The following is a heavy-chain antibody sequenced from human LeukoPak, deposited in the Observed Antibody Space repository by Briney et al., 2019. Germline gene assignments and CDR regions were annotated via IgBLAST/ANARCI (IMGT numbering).Heavy chain of an antibody. D-gene: IGHD3-10*01. CDR3: ARDSIAYGSGSYLHS. J-gene: IGHJ4*02. CDR2: ISYDGNKQ. Sequence: GRSLRLSCAASGFTLKSYAMHWVRQAPGKALEWVAIISYDGNKQHYAESVKGRFTISSDSSRNTLFLQMNSLRAEDTAVYYCARDSIAYGSGSYLHSWGQGTLVTVSS. CDR1: GFTLKSYA. V-gene: IGHV3-30*04.